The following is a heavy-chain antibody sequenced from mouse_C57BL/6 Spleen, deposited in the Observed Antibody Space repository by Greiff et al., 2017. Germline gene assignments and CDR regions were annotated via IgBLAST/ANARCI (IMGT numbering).Heavy chain of an antibody. CDR2: ISSGSSTI. Sequence: EVQLVESGGGLVKPGGSLKLSCAASGFTFSDYGMHWVRQAPEKGLEWVAYISSGSSTIYYADKVKGRFTISRDNAKNTLFLQMTSLRSEDTAMYYCASGNYFDYWGQGTTLTVSS. V-gene: IGHV5-17*01. CDR1: GFTFSDYG. D-gene: IGHD1-1*02. CDR3: ASGNYFDY. J-gene: IGHJ2*01.